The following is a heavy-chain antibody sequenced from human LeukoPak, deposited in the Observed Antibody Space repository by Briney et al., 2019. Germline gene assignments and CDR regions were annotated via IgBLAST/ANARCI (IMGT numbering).Heavy chain of an antibody. D-gene: IGHD4-11*01. Sequence: GGSLRLSCAASGFTFSSYSMNRVRQAPGKGLEWVSYISSSSSTIYYADSVKGRFTISRDNAKNSLYLQMNSLRAEDTAVYYCARVGLKTTVTTGIDYWGQGTLVTVSS. V-gene: IGHV3-48*04. CDR1: GFTFSSYS. CDR3: ARVGLKTTVTTGIDY. CDR2: ISSSSSTI. J-gene: IGHJ4*02.